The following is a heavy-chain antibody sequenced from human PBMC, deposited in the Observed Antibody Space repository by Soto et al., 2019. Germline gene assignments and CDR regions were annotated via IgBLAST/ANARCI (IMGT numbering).Heavy chain of an antibody. CDR1: GGFVNSDTHS. CDR3: ARFVRSCSATTCSTRADV. V-gene: IGHV4-61*01. J-gene: IGHJ6*02. D-gene: IGHD2-2*01. CDR2: IYSGGST. Sequence: SETLSLTCTVSGGFVNSDTHSWSWIRQTPGKRLEWIGFIYSGGSTKNPSLRSRVTRSVDTSKNQFSLKLRSVIVADTAVYHCARFVRSCSATTCSTRADVWGQGITVTVSS.